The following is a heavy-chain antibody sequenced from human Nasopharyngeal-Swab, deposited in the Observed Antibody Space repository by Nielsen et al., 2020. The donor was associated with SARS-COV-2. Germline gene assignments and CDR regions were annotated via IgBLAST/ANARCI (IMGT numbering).Heavy chain of an antibody. CDR3: ARGLIAAAGIFDY. Sequence: GESLKISCKASGYSFTSYWIGWVRQTPGKGLEWMGIIYPGDSDTSYSPSFQGQVTISADKSISTAYLQWSSLKASDTAMYYCARGLIAAAGIFDYWGQGTLVTVSS. D-gene: IGHD6-13*01. CDR1: GYSFTSYW. J-gene: IGHJ4*02. CDR2: IYPGDSDT. V-gene: IGHV5-51*01.